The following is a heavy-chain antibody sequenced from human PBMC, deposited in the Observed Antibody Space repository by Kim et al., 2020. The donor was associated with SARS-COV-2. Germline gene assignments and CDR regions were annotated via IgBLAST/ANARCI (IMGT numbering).Heavy chain of an antibody. V-gene: IGHV4-31*03. CDR2: IYYSGST. CDR1: GGSISSGGYY. J-gene: IGHJ6*02. CDR3: ARVRTYYYDSSGWDYGMDV. D-gene: IGHD3-22*01. Sequence: SETLSLTCTVSGGSISSGGYYWSWIRQHPGKGLEWIGYIYYSGSTYYNPSLKSRVTISVDTSKNQFSLKLSSVTAADTAVYYCARVRTYYYDSSGWDYGMDVWGQGTTVTVSS.